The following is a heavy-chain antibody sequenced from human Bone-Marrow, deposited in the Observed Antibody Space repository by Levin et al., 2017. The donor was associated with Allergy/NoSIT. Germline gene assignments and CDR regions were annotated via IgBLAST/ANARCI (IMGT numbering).Heavy chain of an antibody. CDR2: ISFTASV. Sequence: SETLSLTCTVSGGSVSSGDYYWSWIRQSPGKGLEWLGYISFTASVYYNPSFQSRITISRDTSKNQFSLQVRSVTVADTAVYYCSRVPEVVTGMSVAGQSDYWGQGILVTVSS. CDR1: GGSVSSGDYY. CDR3: SRVPEVVTGMSVAGQSDY. J-gene: IGHJ4*02. D-gene: IGHD6-19*01. V-gene: IGHV4-30-4*01.